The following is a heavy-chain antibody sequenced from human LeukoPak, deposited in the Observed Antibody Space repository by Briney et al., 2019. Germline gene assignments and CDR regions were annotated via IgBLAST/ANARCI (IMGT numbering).Heavy chain of an antibody. J-gene: IGHJ6*03. D-gene: IGHD1-26*01. V-gene: IGHV4-4*07. CDR3: ARGQWELLRYNYIDV. CDR2: IDTSGST. Sequence: SETLSLTCTVSGGSITSFYWNWFRQPAGKGLGWIGRIDTSGSTNYNPSLKSRVTMSVDTSKNQFSLRLSSVTAADTAVYYCARGQWELLRYNYIDVWGKGTTVTVSS. CDR1: GGSITSFY.